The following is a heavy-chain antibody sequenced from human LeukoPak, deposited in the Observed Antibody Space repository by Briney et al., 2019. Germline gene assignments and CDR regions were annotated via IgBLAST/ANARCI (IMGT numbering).Heavy chain of an antibody. Sequence: GGSLRLSCAASGFTVSSNYMSWVRQAPGKGLEWVSVIYSGGSTYYADSVKGRFTISRDNSKNTLYLQMNSLRAEDTAVYYCACFRGVTLFDYWGQGTLVTVSS. CDR2: IYSGGST. J-gene: IGHJ4*02. V-gene: IGHV3-66*01. CDR1: GFTVSSNY. CDR3: ACFRGVTLFDY. D-gene: IGHD3-10*01.